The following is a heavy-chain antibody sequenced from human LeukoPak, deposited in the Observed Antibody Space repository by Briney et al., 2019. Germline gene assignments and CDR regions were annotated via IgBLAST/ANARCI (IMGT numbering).Heavy chain of an antibody. V-gene: IGHV3-21*01. Sequence: AGGSLRLSCAASGFTLSSYAMNWVRQAPGKGLEWVSAISGNGHAYYADSVKGRFTISRDNAKNSLYLQMNSLRAEDTAVYYCARDRRYCSSTSCRPHDAFDIWGQGTMVTVSS. CDR2: ISGNGHA. CDR1: GFTLSSYA. J-gene: IGHJ3*02. D-gene: IGHD2-2*01. CDR3: ARDRRYCSSTSCRPHDAFDI.